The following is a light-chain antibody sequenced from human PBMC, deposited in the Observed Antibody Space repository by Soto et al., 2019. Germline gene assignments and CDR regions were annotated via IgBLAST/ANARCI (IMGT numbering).Light chain of an antibody. J-gene: IGLJ1*01. CDR3: QVWDIMTDNYV. CDR2: YDS. V-gene: IGLV3-21*04. CDR1: NIGDKR. Sequence: SYELTQPPSVSVAPEKTTTITCGGNNIGDKRVHWYRQKSGQAPVLLISYDSDRPSGIPERFSGSNSGNTATLTISRVEAGDEADYYCQVWDIMTDNYVFGCGTKLTVL.